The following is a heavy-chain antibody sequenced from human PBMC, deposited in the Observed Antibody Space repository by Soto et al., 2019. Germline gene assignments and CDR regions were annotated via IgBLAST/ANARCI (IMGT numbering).Heavy chain of an antibody. CDR2: INHSGST. V-gene: IGHV4-34*01. D-gene: IGHD3-9*01. Sequence: PSETLSLTCAVYGGSFSGYYWSWIRQPPGKGLEWIGEINHSGSTNYNPSLKSRVTISVDTSKNQFSLKLSSVTAADTAVYYCARTVLGPDLLADSFVDYYYMDVWGQGTTVTVSS. J-gene: IGHJ6*03. CDR3: ARTVLGPDLLADSFVDYYYMDV. CDR1: GGSFSGYY.